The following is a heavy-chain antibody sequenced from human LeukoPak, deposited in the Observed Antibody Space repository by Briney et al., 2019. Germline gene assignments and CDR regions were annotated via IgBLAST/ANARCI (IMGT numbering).Heavy chain of an antibody. V-gene: IGHV3-30*03. CDR2: TSFDGRDQ. CDR1: GLIFSDHA. CDR3: ATQPCSGGRCFLLH. Sequence: GGSLSLSCTASGLIFSDHAMHWVCQAPGKGLDWVAVTSFDGRDQFYADSVKGRFTISRDNSKNILYLQLSSPRVEDTAMYYCATQPCSGGRCFLLHWGQGTLVTVSS. J-gene: IGHJ4*02. D-gene: IGHD2-15*01.